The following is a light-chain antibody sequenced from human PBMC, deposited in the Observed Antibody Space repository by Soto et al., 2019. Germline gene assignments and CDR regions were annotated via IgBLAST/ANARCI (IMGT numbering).Light chain of an antibody. V-gene: IGKV3-15*01. CDR1: QSVSSN. CDR2: VTS. CDR3: QQYNNWPLT. Sequence: EIVMTQSPATLSVSPGERATLSCRASQSVSSNLAWYQQKPGQAPRLLIYVTSTRATGIPARFSGSGSGTELTLTISRLQSEDFAVYYCQQYNNWPLTFGGGTKVEIK. J-gene: IGKJ4*01.